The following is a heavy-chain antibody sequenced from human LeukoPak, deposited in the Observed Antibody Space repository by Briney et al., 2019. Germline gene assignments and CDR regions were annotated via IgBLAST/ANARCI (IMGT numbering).Heavy chain of an antibody. J-gene: IGHJ4*02. D-gene: IGHD1-26*01. CDR2: IYYSGST. CDR1: GGSISSYY. CDR3: ARVVGATIGY. V-gene: IGHV4-59*01. Sequence: ETLSLTCTVSGGSISSYYWSWIRQPPGKGLEWIGYIYYSGSTNYNPSLKSRVTISVDTSKNQFSLKLSSVTAADTAVYYCARVVGATIGYWGQGTLVTVSS.